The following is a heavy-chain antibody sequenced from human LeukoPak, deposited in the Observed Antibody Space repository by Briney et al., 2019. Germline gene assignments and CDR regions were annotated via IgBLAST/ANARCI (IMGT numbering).Heavy chain of an antibody. CDR1: GGSISSGGYY. J-gene: IGHJ4*02. Sequence: SETLSLTCTVSGGSISSGGYYWSWIRQHPGKGLEWIGYIYYSGSTYYNPSLKSRVTISVDKSKNQFSLKLSSVTAADTAVYYCARLFGYCSGGSCYPHYFDYWGQGTLVTVSS. D-gene: IGHD2-15*01. CDR3: ARLFGYCSGGSCYPHYFDY. V-gene: IGHV4-31*03. CDR2: IYYSGST.